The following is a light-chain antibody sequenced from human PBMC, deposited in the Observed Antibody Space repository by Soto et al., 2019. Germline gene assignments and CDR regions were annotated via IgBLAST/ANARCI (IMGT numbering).Light chain of an antibody. J-gene: IGKJ4*01. CDR2: AAS. CDR3: QQVNSYPRT. V-gene: IGKV1-9*01. CDR1: PGISRS. Sequence: LTKSAFSVSHSVGDTVTITCRARPGISRSLAWYQQNPGRAPRLLIYAASTLYTGVPARFSGSGYGTEFTLTISSLEPEDFAVYYCQQVNSYPRTFGGGTNVDIK.